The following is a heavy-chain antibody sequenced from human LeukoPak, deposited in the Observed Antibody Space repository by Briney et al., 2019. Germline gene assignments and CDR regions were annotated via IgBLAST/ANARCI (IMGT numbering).Heavy chain of an antibody. J-gene: IGHJ3*01. CDR2: IYHNGGP. V-gene: IGHV4-59*08. D-gene: IGHD4/OR15-4a*01. Sequence: SETLSLTCTVSGASISSYFWSWVRQPPGKGLEWLGYIYHNGGPYYNPSLKSRVSISLDTSKNGFSLNLTSVTAGDTAIYYCARRYGGKYYTAFDVWGQGTMATVSS. CDR1: GASISSYF. CDR3: ARRYGGKYYTAFDV.